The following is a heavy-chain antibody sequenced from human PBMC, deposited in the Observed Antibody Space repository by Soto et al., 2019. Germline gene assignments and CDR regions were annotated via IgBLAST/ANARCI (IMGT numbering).Heavy chain of an antibody. Sequence: GGSLRLSCAASGFTFSSYGMHWVRQAPGKGLEWVAVISYDGSNKYYADSVKGRFTISRDNSKNTLYLQMNSLRAEDTAVYYCAKETQDIVVVVAAIALDPWGQGTLVTVSS. J-gene: IGHJ5*02. CDR3: AKETQDIVVVVAAIALDP. CDR1: GFTFSSYG. D-gene: IGHD2-15*01. CDR2: ISYDGSNK. V-gene: IGHV3-30*18.